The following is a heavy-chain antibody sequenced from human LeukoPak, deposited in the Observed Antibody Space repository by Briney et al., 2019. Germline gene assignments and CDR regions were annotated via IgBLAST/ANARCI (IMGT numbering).Heavy chain of an antibody. Sequence: GGSLRLSCAASGFTFSNYWMHWVRQAPGKGLVWVSRVNSDGSSSIYADSVKGRFTISRDNAKNTLYLQMNSLRAEDTAVYYCAFGIDYGSGTFDYWGQGTLVTVSS. J-gene: IGHJ4*02. CDR3: AFGIDYGSGTFDY. V-gene: IGHV3-74*01. D-gene: IGHD3-10*01. CDR1: GFTFSNYW. CDR2: VNSDGSSS.